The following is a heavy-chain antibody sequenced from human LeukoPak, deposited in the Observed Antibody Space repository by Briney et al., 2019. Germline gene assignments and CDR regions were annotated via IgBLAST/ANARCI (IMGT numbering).Heavy chain of an antibody. V-gene: IGHV4-59*01. J-gene: IGHJ2*01. Sequence: SETLSHTCTVSGGSIRSYYWSWIRQPPGKVLEWIGYIFYSGSTNYNPSLKSRVTISVDTSKNQFSLKLSSVTAADTAVYYCARVYYSNSYDYWYFDLWGRGTLVTVSS. CDR2: IFYSGST. CDR3: ARVYYSNSYDYWYFDL. D-gene: IGHD6-13*01. CDR1: GGSIRSYY.